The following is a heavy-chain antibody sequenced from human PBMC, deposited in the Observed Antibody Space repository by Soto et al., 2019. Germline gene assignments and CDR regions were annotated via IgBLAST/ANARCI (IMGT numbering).Heavy chain of an antibody. CDR3: ATGAPDSSSWYRDYYYYGMDV. J-gene: IGHJ6*02. CDR1: GYTLTELS. CDR2: FDPEDGET. D-gene: IGHD6-13*01. V-gene: IGHV1-24*01. Sequence: ASVKVSCKVSGYTLTELSMHWVRQAPGKGLEWMGGFDPEDGETIYAQKFQGRVTMTEDTSTDTAYMELSSLRSEDTAVYYCATGAPDSSSWYRDYYYYGMDVWGQGTTVTVSS.